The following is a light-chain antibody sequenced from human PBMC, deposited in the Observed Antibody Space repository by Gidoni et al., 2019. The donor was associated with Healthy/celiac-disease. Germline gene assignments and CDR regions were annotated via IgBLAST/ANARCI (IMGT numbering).Light chain of an antibody. CDR1: QSISSY. Sequence: DIQMTQSPSSLSASVGDRVTITCRASQSISSYLNWYQQKPGKAPKLLIYAASSVQSRVPSRFSGSGSGTDFTLTISSLQPEDFATYYWQQSYSTPWTFGQGTKVEIK. V-gene: IGKV1-39*01. CDR2: AAS. J-gene: IGKJ1*01. CDR3: QQSYSTPWT.